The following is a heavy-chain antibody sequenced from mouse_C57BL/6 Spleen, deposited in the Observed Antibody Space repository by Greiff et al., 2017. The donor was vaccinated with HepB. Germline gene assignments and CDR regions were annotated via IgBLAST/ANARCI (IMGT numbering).Heavy chain of an antibody. V-gene: IGHV1-64*01. D-gene: IGHD1-1*01. CDR2: IHPNSGST. Sequence: QVQLQQPGAELVKPGASVKLSCKASGYTFTSYWMHWVKQRPGQGLEWIGMIHPNSGSTNYNEKFKSKATLTVDKSSSTAYMQLSSLTSEDSAVYYCARYGRALITTVVEDWYFDVWGTGTTVTVSS. CDR3: ARYGRALITTVVEDWYFDV. J-gene: IGHJ1*03. CDR1: GYTFTSYW.